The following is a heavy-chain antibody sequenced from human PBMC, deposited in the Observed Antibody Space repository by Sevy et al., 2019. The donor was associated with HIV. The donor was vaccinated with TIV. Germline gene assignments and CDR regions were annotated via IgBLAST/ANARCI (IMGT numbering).Heavy chain of an antibody. V-gene: IGHV3-43*01. CDR3: ARGSGSYYIYSNWFDP. J-gene: IGHJ5*02. Sequence: GGSLRLSCAASGFTFDDYPMHWVRQAPGKGLEWVSLISWDGGNTYYADSVKGRFTISRDNSKNSLYLQMNSLGAEDTALYYCARGSGSYYIYSNWFDPWGQGTLVTVSS. CDR1: GFTFDDYP. D-gene: IGHD3-10*01. CDR2: ISWDGGNT.